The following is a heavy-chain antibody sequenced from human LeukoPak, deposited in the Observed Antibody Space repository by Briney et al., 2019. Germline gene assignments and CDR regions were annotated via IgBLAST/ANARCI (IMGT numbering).Heavy chain of an antibody. D-gene: IGHD4-17*01. CDR3: ATLMTTVTPGGAFDI. J-gene: IGHJ3*02. V-gene: IGHV1-24*01. Sequence: VASVKVSCKVSGYTLTELSMHWVRQAPGKGLEWMGGFDPEDGETIYAQKFQGRVTMTEDTSTDTAYMELSSLRSEDTAVYYCATLMTTVTPGGAFDIWGQGTMVTVSS. CDR1: GYTLTELS. CDR2: FDPEDGET.